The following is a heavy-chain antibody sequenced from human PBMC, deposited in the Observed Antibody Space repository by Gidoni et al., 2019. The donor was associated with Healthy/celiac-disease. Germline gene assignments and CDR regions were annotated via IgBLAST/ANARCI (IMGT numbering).Heavy chain of an antibody. CDR3: ARSLFWTHFSGGGVSYYYYMDV. CDR2: SIPLFVTA. J-gene: IGHJ6*03. CDR1: GGTFSSYA. V-gene: IGHV1-69*06. Sequence: QVQLVQSGAEVTKPGSSVKVSCKASGGTFSSYALSWVRQAPGKGLEWMGGSIPLFVTANSAQNFQGRVTIPADKATSTAYMELSSLRSEATAVYYGARSLFWTHFSGGGVSYYYYMDVWGKGTTVTVSS. D-gene: IGHD3-3*01.